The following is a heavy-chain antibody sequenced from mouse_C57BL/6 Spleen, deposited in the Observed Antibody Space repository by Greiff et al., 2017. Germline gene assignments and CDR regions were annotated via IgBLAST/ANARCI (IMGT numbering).Heavy chain of an antibody. CDR2: IYPGSGST. D-gene: IGHD1-1*01. CDR1: GYTFTSYW. J-gene: IGHJ1*03. Sequence: QVQLQQPGAELVKPGASVKMSCKASGYTFTSYWITWVKQRPGQGLEWIGDIYPGSGSTNYNEKFKSKATLTVDTSSSTAYMQLSSLTSEDSAVYYCARRFYYGSSLYFEVWGTGTTVTVSS. CDR3: ARRFYYGSSLYFEV. V-gene: IGHV1-55*01.